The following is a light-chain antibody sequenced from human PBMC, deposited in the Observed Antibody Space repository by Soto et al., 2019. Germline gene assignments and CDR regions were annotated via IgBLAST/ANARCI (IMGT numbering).Light chain of an antibody. CDR2: GNS. J-gene: IGLJ2*01. V-gene: IGLV1-40*01. CDR3: QSYYSSLSGSVV. CDR1: SSNIGAGYD. Sequence: QSVLTQPPSVSGAPGQRVTISCTGSSSNIGAGYDVHWYQQLPGTAPKLLIYGNSNRPSGVPDRFSGSKSGTSASLAITGLQAEEEADYYCQSYYSSLSGSVVFGGGTKLTVL.